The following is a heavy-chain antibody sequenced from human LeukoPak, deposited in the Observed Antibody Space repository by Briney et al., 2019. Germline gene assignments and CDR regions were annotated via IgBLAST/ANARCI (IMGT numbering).Heavy chain of an antibody. Sequence: GESLKISCKGSGYSFTNYWIAWVRQMPGKGLEWMGIIYPGDSDTRYRPSFQGQVTISADKSLSTAYLQWSSLKASDTAIYYCAIDSGGNPLTNWGQGTLVTVSS. CDR1: GYSFTNYW. CDR3: AIDSGGNPLTN. J-gene: IGHJ4*02. D-gene: IGHD4-23*01. CDR2: IYPGDSDT. V-gene: IGHV5-51*01.